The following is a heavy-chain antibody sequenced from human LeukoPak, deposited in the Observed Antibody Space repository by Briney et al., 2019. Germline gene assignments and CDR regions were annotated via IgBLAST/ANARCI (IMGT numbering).Heavy chain of an antibody. CDR3: ARGLPYSISDY. CDR1: GFTFSTYG. CDR2: IWSDGSTK. V-gene: IGHV3-33*01. J-gene: IGHJ4*02. Sequence: GGSLRLPCAASGFTFSTYGIHWVRQAPGKGLEWVAVIWSDGSTKYYADSVKGRLTISRDNSKNTVYLQMSSLRVEDTAVYYCARGLPYSISDYWGQGTLVSVSS. D-gene: IGHD6-13*01.